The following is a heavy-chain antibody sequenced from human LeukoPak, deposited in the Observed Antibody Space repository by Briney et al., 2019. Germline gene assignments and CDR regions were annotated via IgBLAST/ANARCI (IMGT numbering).Heavy chain of an antibody. Sequence: SETLSLTCTVSGGSISSSSYYWSWIRQPAGKGLEWIGRIYYSGSTNYNPSLKSRVTISVDSSKNQFSLKLSSVTAADTAVYYCARRFGSGAYCYYYGMDVWGQGTTVTVSS. V-gene: IGHV4-61*02. CDR2: IYYSGST. D-gene: IGHD3-10*01. CDR3: ARRFGSGAYCYYYGMDV. J-gene: IGHJ6*02. CDR1: GGSISSSSYY.